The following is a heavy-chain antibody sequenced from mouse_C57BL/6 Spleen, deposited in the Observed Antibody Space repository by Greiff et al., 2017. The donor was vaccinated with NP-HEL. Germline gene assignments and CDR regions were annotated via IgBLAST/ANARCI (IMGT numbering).Heavy chain of an antibody. D-gene: IGHD1-1*01. Sequence: DVMLVESGGGLVKPGGSLKLSCAASGFTFSDYGMHWVRQAPEKGLEWVAYISSGSSTIYYADTVKGRFTISRDNAKNTLFLQMTSLRSEDTAMYYCARPRYYGSSYAMDYWGQGTSVTVSS. V-gene: IGHV5-17*01. J-gene: IGHJ4*01. CDR2: ISSGSSTI. CDR3: ARPRYYGSSYAMDY. CDR1: GFTFSDYG.